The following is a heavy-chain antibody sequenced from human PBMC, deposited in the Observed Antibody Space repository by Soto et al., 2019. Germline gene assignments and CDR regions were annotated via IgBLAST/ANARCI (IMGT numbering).Heavy chain of an antibody. Sequence: QVQLVQSGAEVKKPGASVKVSCKASGYTFTSYGISWVRQAPGQGLEWMGWISAYNGNTNYAQKLQGRVTMTTDTSKSTAYMEVRSLRSDDTAVYYWARMGKVRGVIRGYYYGMDVWGQGTTVTVSS. CDR1: GYTFTSYG. CDR2: ISAYNGNT. CDR3: ARMGKVRGVIRGYYYGMDV. V-gene: IGHV1-18*01. D-gene: IGHD3-10*01. J-gene: IGHJ6*02.